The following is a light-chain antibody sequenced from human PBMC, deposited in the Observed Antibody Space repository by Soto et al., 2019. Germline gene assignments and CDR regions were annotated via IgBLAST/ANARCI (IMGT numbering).Light chain of an antibody. CDR3: SSYADSNSYV. CDR2: EVT. CDR1: SSDVGGYNY. J-gene: IGLJ1*01. V-gene: IGLV2-8*01. Sequence: QSVLTQPPSASGSPGQSVTISCTGTSSDVGGYNYVYWYQQHPGKAPKLMIYEVTKRPSGVPDRFSGSKSDNTASLTVSGLQAEDEADYYCSSYADSNSYVFGTGTKLTVL.